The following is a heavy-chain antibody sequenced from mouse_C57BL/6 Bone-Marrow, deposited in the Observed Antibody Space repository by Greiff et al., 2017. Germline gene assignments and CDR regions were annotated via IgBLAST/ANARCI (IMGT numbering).Heavy chain of an antibody. Sequence: VQLQESGAELVRPGASVTLSCKASGYTFTDYEMHWVKQTPVHGLEWIGAIDPETGGTAYNQKFKGKAILTADKSSSTAYMESRSLTSEDSAVYYCTRYGSSCCWFAYWGQGTLVTVAA. CDR1: GYTFTDYE. CDR2: IDPETGGT. V-gene: IGHV1-15*01. CDR3: TRYGSSCCWFAY. D-gene: IGHD1-1*01. J-gene: IGHJ3*01.